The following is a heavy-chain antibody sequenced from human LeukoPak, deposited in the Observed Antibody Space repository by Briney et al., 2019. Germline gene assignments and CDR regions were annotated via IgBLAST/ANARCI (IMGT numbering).Heavy chain of an antibody. Sequence: ASVKVSCKASGYTFTGYYMHWVRQAPGQGLEWMGWINPNSGGTNYAQKFQGRVTMTRDTSISTAYMELSRLRSDDTAVYYCARDVGITGTTAVTGIYGMDVWGQGTTVTVSS. D-gene: IGHD1-7*01. CDR1: GYTFTGYY. V-gene: IGHV1-2*02. CDR3: ARDVGITGTTAVTGIYGMDV. CDR2: INPNSGGT. J-gene: IGHJ6*02.